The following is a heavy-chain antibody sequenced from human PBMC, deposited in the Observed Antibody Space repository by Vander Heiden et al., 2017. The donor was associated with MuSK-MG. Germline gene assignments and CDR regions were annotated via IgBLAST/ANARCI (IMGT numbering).Heavy chain of an antibody. Sequence: EVQLVQSGPEAKKPGESLKISCKGSGYSFTSYWIGWLRKMPVKGLGWMGIIYPGDSDTRYSPSFQGQVTISADKSISTAYLQWSSLKASDTAMYYCARLDIVVVPAATNYYYYGMDVWGQGTTVTVSS. D-gene: IGHD2-2*03. J-gene: IGHJ6*02. V-gene: IGHV5-51*01. CDR1: GYSFTSYW. CDR3: ARLDIVVVPAATNYYYYGMDV. CDR2: IYPGDSDT.